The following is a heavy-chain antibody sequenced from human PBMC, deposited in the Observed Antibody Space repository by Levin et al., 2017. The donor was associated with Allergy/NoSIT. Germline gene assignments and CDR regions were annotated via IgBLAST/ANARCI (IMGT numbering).Heavy chain of an antibody. CDR1: GGSFSGYY. Sequence: SQTLSLTCAVYGGSFSGYYWSWIRQPPGKGLEWIGEINHSGSTNYNPSLKSRVTISVDTSKNQFSLKLSSVTAADTAVYYCARGARDDYGGNSEYWGQGTLVTVSS. CDR3: ARGARDDYGGNSEY. J-gene: IGHJ4*02. CDR2: INHSGST. V-gene: IGHV4-34*01. D-gene: IGHD4-23*01.